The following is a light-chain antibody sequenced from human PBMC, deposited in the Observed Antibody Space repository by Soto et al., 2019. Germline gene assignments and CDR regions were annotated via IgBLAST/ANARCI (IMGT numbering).Light chain of an antibody. CDR2: GAS. CDR1: QIILSN. V-gene: IGKV3-15*01. J-gene: IGKJ1*01. Sequence: EIVMTQSPATLSVSPGERVTLSCRASQIILSNLAWYQQKPGQAPRLLIYGASTRATGIPARFSGSGSGTEFNPPLSNLQSGEFSILFCQQYNNWPLTWTFGQGTKVDIK. CDR3: QQYNNWPLTWT.